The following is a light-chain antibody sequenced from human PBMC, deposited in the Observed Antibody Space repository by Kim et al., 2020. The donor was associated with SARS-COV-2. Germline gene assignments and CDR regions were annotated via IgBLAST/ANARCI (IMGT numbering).Light chain of an antibody. CDR3: EQYDYWPWT. V-gene: IGKV3-15*01. J-gene: IGKJ1*01. CDR1: QGIGSN. Sequence: PGERATLSCRAGQGIGSNLAWYQQTTGQPPRLLIYGASTRATGIPARFSGSGSGTEFSLTISSLQSEDFAVYFCEQYDYWPWTFGQGTKVEIK. CDR2: GAS.